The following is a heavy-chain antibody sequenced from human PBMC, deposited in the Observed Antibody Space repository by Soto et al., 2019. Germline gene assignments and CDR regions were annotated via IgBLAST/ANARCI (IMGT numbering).Heavy chain of an antibody. D-gene: IGHD1-26*01. J-gene: IGHJ5*02. V-gene: IGHV3-11*01. CDR2: INTGGSPA. CDR3: ATGGIYYET. CDR1: GFAFRHNY. Sequence: GGSLRLSCTVSGFAFRHNYLTWIRQAPGKGLEWLSYINTGGSPAYYADSVKGRFTISTDIAKKSLYLQMDSLRADDTSVYYCATGGIYYETWGQGTLVTVSS.